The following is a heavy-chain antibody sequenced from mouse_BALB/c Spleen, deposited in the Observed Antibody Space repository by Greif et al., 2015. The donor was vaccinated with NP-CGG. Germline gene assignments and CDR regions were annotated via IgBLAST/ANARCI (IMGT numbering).Heavy chain of an antibody. CDR2: IHPDSGNT. V-gene: IGHV1S130*01. J-gene: IGHJ4*01. D-gene: IGHD1-2*01. CDR3: ARESYGYDYAMDY. CDR1: GYTFTSSW. Sequence: QVQLQQSGSVLVRPGASVKLSCKASGYTFTSSWMHWAKQRPGQGLEWIGGIHPDSGNTNYNEKFKGKATLTVDTSSSTAYVDLSSLTSEDSAVYYCARESYGYDYAMDYWGQGTSVTVSS.